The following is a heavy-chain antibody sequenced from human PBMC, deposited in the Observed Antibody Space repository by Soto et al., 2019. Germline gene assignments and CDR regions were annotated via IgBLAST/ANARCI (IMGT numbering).Heavy chain of an antibody. V-gene: IGHV5-51*01. Sequence: GESLDISCQGSGYSFASYWIGWVRQMPGKDLEWMGIIYPGDSDTRYSPSFQGQVTISADKSLRPAYLQWTSLKASDTALYYCARTHSFTLGYYYDGMDVWGQRTKVTVS. CDR1: GYSFASYW. CDR3: ARTHSFTLGYYYDGMDV. J-gene: IGHJ6*02. CDR2: IYPGDSDT. D-gene: IGHD3-16*01.